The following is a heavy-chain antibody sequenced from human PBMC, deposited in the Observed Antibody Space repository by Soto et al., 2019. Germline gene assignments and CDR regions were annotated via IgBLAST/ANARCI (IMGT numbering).Heavy chain of an antibody. CDR1: GLTVSNNH. Sequence: EMQLVESGGGLVQPGGSLRLSCAASGLTVSNNHMSWVRQAPGRGLEWVSVIYSGGSTHNADSVKGRFTISRDNSKNTLYLQMNSLRVEDTAVYYCARDRDGLDYWGQGTLVTVSS. CDR2: IYSGGST. CDR3: ARDRDGLDY. V-gene: IGHV3-66*01. J-gene: IGHJ4*02.